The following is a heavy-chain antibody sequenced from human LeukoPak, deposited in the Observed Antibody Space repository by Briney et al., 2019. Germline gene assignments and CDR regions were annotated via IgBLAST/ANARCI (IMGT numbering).Heavy chain of an antibody. CDR3: ARADRLHGGPYLIGP. CDR1: GYSFTDYY. D-gene: IGHD3-16*01. Sequence: ASVKVSCKTSGYSFTDYYMHWVCQAPGQGLEWMGWINPNSGGTSSAQKFQGRVTMTRYTSITTVYMEVNWLTSDDTAMYYCARADRLHGGPYLIGPWGQGTLVTVSS. V-gene: IGHV1-2*02. J-gene: IGHJ5*02. CDR2: INPNSGGT.